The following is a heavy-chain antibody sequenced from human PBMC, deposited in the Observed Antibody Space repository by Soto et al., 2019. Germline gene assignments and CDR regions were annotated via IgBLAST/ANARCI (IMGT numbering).Heavy chain of an antibody. CDR1: GESVSTNSAT. D-gene: IGHD6-19*01. CDR3: VRDVAVAAFN. Sequence: SQTLSLTCAISGESVSTNSATWDWIRQSPSRGLEWLGRTYYRSKWHHDYAFSVKSRITINADTSNNQFSLQLNAVTPEDTAVYYCVRDVAVAAFNWGQGTLVTVSS. V-gene: IGHV6-1*01. CDR2: TYYRSKWHH. J-gene: IGHJ4*02.